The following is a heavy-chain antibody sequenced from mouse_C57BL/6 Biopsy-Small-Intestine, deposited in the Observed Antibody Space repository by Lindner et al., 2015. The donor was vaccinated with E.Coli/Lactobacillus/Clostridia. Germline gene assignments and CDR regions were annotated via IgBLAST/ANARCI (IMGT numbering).Heavy chain of an antibody. Sequence: VQLQESGAELVRPGTSVKVSCKASGYAFTNYLIEWVKQRPGQDLEWIGVINPGSGGTNYNEKFKGKATLTADKSSSTAYMQLSSLTSEDSAVYFCARNYYGKRGFDYWGQGTTLTVSS. V-gene: IGHV1-54*01. D-gene: IGHD1-1*01. CDR1: GYAFTNYL. CDR3: ARNYYGKRGFDY. CDR2: INPGSGGT. J-gene: IGHJ2*01.